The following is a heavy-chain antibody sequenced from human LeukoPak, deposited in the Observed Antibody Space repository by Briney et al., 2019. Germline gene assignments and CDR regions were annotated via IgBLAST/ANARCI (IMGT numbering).Heavy chain of an antibody. J-gene: IGHJ4*02. Sequence: GASVKVSCKASGGTFSSYAISWVRQAPGQGLGWMGGIIPIFGTANYAQKFQGRVTITADESTSTAYMELSSLRSEDTAVYYCASGYDSSGYYYVFDYWGQGTLVTVSS. CDR3: ASGYDSSGYYYVFDY. CDR2: IIPIFGTA. V-gene: IGHV1-69*13. D-gene: IGHD3-22*01. CDR1: GGTFSSYA.